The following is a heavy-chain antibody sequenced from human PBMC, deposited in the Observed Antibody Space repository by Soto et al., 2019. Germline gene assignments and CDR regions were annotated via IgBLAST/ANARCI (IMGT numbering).Heavy chain of an antibody. J-gene: IGHJ4*02. CDR3: SRDLCSCSHYDY. Sequence: EVQLVESGGGLVQPGGSLRLSCAASGFTVSSNYMSWVRQAPGKGLEWVSVIYSGGSTYYADSVKGRFTISRDNSKNTLYLQINTLTAEDTAVYYCSRDLCSCSHYDYWGQGTLVTLSS. CDR1: GFTVSSNY. V-gene: IGHV3-66*01. D-gene: IGHD2-2*01. CDR2: IYSGGST.